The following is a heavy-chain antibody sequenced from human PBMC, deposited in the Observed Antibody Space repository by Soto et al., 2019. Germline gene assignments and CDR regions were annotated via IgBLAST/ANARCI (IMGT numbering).Heavy chain of an antibody. CDR1: GYTLTGYY. J-gene: IGHJ6*02. CDR3: ARASSIAARSLSYYGMDI. CDR2: INPNSGGT. Sequence: QVQLVQSGAEVKKPGAPVKVSCKASGYTLTGYYMHWVRQAPGQGLEWMGWINPNSGGTKYAQKFQGRVTMTTDTSISTACMELSRLRSDDTAVYYCARASSIAARSLSYYGMDIWGQGTTVTVSS. V-gene: IGHV1-2*02. D-gene: IGHD6-6*01.